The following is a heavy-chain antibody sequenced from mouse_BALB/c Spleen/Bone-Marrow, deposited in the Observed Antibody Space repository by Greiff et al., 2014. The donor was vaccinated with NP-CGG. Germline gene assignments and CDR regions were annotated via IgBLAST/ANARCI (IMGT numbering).Heavy chain of an antibody. D-gene: IGHD5-5*01. J-gene: IGHJ4*01. CDR1: GYAFSSYW. Sequence: QVQLQQSGAELVRPGSSVKISCKASGYAFSSYWMNWVKQRPGQGLEWIGQIYPGDGDTNYNGKFKGKATLTADKSSSTAYVQLSSLTSEDSAVYFCARTGATYDAAMDYWGQGTSVTVSS. V-gene: IGHV1-80*01. CDR2: IYPGDGDT. CDR3: ARTGATYDAAMDY.